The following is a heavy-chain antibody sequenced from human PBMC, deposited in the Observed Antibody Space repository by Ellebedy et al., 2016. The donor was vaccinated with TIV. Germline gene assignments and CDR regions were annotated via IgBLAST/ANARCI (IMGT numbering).Heavy chain of an antibody. D-gene: IGHD3-16*01. V-gene: IGHV3-66*01. CDR2: IYSSGIT. Sequence: GGSLRLSCAASGFTVSSNYMSWVRQAPGKGLEWVSVIYSSGITYYADSVKGSFTISRDNSRDNSKNTVYLQMNSLRAEDTAVYYCARVDYGLAFHIWGQGTMVTVSS. J-gene: IGHJ3*02. CDR3: ARVDYGLAFHI. CDR1: GFTVSSNY.